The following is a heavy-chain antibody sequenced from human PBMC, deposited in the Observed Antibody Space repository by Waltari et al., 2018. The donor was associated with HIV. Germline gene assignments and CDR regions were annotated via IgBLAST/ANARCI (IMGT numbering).Heavy chain of an antibody. V-gene: IGHV1-18*01. CDR3: ARDYYGGTALYVDH. J-gene: IGHJ4*02. Sequence: QVQLVQSGAEVKKPGTSVKVSCKASGYIFTTYGMTWVRQAPGQGLEWMGWISGYKYKTRYAQWLQGRVTMTTDTSTNTAYMELRSLRSDDTAVYYCARDYYGGTALYVDHWGQGTLVTVSS. CDR2: ISGYKYKT. CDR1: GYIFTTYG. D-gene: IGHD2-21*01.